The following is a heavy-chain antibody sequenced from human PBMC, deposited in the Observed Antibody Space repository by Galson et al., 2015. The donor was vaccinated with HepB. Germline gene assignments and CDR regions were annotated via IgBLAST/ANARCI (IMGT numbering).Heavy chain of an antibody. CDR3: ARPMNYDSSGYSSYHDAFDI. CDR1: GFPLITSGVG. J-gene: IGHJ3*02. CDR2: IYWNDDR. V-gene: IGHV2-5*01. D-gene: IGHD3-22*01. Sequence: PALVKPTQTLRLTCTFSGFPLITSGVGVGWIRQPPGKALEWLGLIYWNDDRRYSPSLKSRLTISKDTSRNQVVLIMTDMDPVDTATYYCARPMNYDSSGYSSYHDAFDIWGQGTTVTVSS.